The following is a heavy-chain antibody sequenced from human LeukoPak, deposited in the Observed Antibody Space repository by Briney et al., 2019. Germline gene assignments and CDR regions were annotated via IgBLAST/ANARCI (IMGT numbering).Heavy chain of an antibody. CDR2: INPNSGGT. J-gene: IGHJ6*02. D-gene: IGHD3-10*01. CDR1: GYTFTGYY. Sequence: ASVKVSCKASGYTFTGYYMHWVRRAPGQGLEWMGWINPNSGGTNYAQKFQGRVTMTRDTSISTAYMELSRLRSDDTAVYYCARGAPLLLWFGELSYYYYYGMDVWGQGTTVTVSS. CDR3: ARGAPLLLWFGELSYYYYYGMDV. V-gene: IGHV1-2*02.